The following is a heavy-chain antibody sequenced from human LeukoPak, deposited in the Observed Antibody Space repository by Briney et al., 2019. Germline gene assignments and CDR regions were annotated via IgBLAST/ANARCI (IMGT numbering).Heavy chain of an antibody. D-gene: IGHD1-26*01. V-gene: IGHV1-69*01. CDR3: ARGDGSYYPNYYYGMDV. CDR1: GGTFSSYA. Sequence: SVKVSCKASGGTFSSYAISWVRQAPGQGLEWMGGIIPIFGTANYAQKFQGRVTITADESTSTAYMELSSLRSEDTAVYYCARGDGSYYPNYYYGMDVWGQGTTVTVSS. CDR2: IIPIFGTA. J-gene: IGHJ6*02.